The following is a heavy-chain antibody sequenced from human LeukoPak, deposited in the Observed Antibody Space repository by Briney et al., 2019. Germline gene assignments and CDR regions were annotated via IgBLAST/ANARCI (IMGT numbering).Heavy chain of an antibody. CDR3: ARNYDSSGFHVFDI. J-gene: IGHJ3*02. Sequence: GRSLRLSCAASGFTFSRYGMHWVRQAPGKGLEWVAVIWYDGINKYYADSVKGRFTISRDNSKNMLYLQMNSLRAEDTAVYYCARNYDSSGFHVFDIWGQGTMVTVSS. D-gene: IGHD3-22*01. CDR1: GFTFSRYG. V-gene: IGHV3-33*01. CDR2: IWYDGINK.